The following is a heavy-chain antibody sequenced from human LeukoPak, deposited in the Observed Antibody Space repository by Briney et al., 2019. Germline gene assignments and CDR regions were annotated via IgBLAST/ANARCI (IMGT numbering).Heavy chain of an antibody. Sequence: GKSLRLSCVASGFTFSSSWMSWVRQGPGKGLEWVASINQDEIHYVDAVRGRFTISRDNAKNSLYLQMNSLRAEDTAVYSCARNSANLIFHDSGYFDYWGQGTLLTVSS. V-gene: IGHV3-7*01. CDR1: GFTFSSSW. D-gene: IGHD3-22*01. J-gene: IGHJ4*02. CDR3: ARNSANLIFHDSGYFDY. CDR2: INQDEI.